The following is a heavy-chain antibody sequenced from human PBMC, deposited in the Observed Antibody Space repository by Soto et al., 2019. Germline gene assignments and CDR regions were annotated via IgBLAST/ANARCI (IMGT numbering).Heavy chain of an antibody. CDR3: TRNRRDYYYGMDV. Sequence: PGGSLRLSCAASGFTFSNAWMNWVRQAPGKGLEWVGRIKSKTDGGTTDYAAPVKGRFTISRDDSKNTLYLQMNSLKPEDTAVYYCTRNRRDYYYGMDVWGQGTTVTVSS. CDR1: GFTFSNAW. D-gene: IGHD4-4*01. V-gene: IGHV3-15*07. J-gene: IGHJ6*02. CDR2: IKSKTDGGTT.